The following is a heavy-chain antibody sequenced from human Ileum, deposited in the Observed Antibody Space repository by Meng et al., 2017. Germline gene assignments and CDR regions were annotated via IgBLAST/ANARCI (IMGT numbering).Heavy chain of an antibody. CDR1: GGSFSDFY. V-gene: IGHV4-34*01. D-gene: IGHD2-15*01. CDR3: VASKWSSNF. CDR2: ISQTGHI. J-gene: IGHJ4*02. Sequence: PLKRCAAVLLMPSEPLPLPCPFNGGSFSDFYWTWVRQPPGKGLEWIGEISQTGHIHYNPSLGGRVTMSVDTSKSQFSLKLISVTAADAGVYFCVASKWSSNFWGQGSLVTVSS.